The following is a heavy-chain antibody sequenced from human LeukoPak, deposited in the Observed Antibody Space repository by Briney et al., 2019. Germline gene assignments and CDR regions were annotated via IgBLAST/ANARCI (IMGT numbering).Heavy chain of an antibody. CDR1: GFTFSDEY. D-gene: IGHD3-22*01. J-gene: IGHJ6*02. V-gene: IGHV4-31*02. Sequence: LRLSCAASGFTFSDEYMSWIRQHPGKGLEWIGYIYYSGSTYYNPSLKSRVSISVDTSKNQFSLKLSSVTAADTAVYYCAREEITMIVVEDYYYYGMDVWGQGTTVTVSS. CDR3: AREEITMIVVEDYYYYGMDV. CDR2: IYYSGST.